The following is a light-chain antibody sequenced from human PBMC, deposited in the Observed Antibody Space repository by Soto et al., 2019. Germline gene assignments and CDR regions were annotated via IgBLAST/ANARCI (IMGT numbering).Light chain of an antibody. Sequence: QAVVTQPPSASGTPGQRVTISCSGSSSNIGSHSVFWYQHLPGTVPKLVIYNNSQRPSGVPDRFSGSKSGTSASLAISGLRSEVEADYYCAAWDDSLSGWVFGGGTKLTVL. J-gene: IGLJ3*02. CDR1: SSNIGSHS. CDR2: NNS. CDR3: AAWDDSLSGWV. V-gene: IGLV1-47*01.